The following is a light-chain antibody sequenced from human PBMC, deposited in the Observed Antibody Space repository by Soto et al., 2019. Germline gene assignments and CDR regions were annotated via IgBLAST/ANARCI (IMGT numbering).Light chain of an antibody. V-gene: IGKV1-5*03. CDR3: LQYQSYWT. CDR1: QSISRQ. J-gene: IGKJ1*01. CDR2: QAS. Sequence: DIQMTQSPSTLSASVGDRVSITCRASQSISRQLAWYQQKPGKAPNLLIYQASNLETGVPSRFTGSGSGTEFTVTSSRLQPDDFATYYCLQYQSYWTVGQGTKVEVK.